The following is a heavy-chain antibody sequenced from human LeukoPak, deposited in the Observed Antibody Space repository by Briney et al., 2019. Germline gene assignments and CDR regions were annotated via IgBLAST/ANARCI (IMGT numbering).Heavy chain of an antibody. CDR2: ISGSGIST. V-gene: IGHV3-23*01. CDR1: GFTFSSYA. CDR3: AKRPSESSGYKYFQD. D-gene: IGHD3-22*01. J-gene: IGHJ1*01. Sequence: PGEPLRLSCAASGFTFSSYAMSWVRQAPGKGLEWVSAISGSGISTYYADSVKGRFTTSRDNSKSTLYLQIRSLRVEDTAVYYCAKRPSESSGYKYFQDWGQGTLVTVSS.